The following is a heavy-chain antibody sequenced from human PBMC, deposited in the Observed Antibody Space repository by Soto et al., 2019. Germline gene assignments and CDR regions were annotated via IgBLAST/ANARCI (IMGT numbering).Heavy chain of an antibody. J-gene: IGHJ4*02. CDR3: ARFPPNSRIGFDY. CDR1: GYTFTGYY. V-gene: IGHV1-2*04. CDR2: INPNSGGT. D-gene: IGHD6-13*01. Sequence: ASVKVSCKASGYTFTGYYMHWVRQAPGQGLEWMGWINPNSGGTNYAQKFQGWVTMTRDTSISTAYMELSRLRSDDTAVYYCARFPPNSRIGFDYWGQGTLVTVSS.